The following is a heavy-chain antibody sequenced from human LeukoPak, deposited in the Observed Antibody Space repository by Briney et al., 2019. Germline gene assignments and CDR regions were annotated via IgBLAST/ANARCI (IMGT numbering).Heavy chain of an antibody. CDR3: ARGRVSSSTYYSTYYYYSYMDV. J-gene: IGHJ6*03. D-gene: IGHD3-22*01. CDR2: VDHTGST. CDR1: GVSISSSNSY. Sequence: SETLSLTCTVSGVSISSSNSYWGWIRQPPGKGLEWIGYVDHTGSTNFNPSLNGRVSISRDTSKNLFSLRLRSVTAADTAVYFCARGRVSSSTYYSTYYYYSYMDVWGKGTTVTVSS. V-gene: IGHV4-61*03.